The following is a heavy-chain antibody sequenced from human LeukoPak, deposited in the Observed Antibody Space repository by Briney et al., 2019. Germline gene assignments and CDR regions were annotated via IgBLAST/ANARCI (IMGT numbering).Heavy chain of an antibody. V-gene: IGHV3-48*03. CDR2: ISSSGSTI. CDR1: GFTFSSYE. CDR3: AREGDTGPYYYGMDV. D-gene: IGHD3-16*01. J-gene: IGHJ6*04. Sequence: PGGSLRLSCAASGFTFSSYEMNWVRQAPGKGLEWVSYISSSGSTIYYADPVKGRFTISRDNAKNSLYLQMNSLRAEDTAVYYCAREGDTGPYYYGMDVWGKGTTVTVSS.